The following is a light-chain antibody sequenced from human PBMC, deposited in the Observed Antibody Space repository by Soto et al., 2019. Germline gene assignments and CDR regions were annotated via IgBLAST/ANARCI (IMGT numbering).Light chain of an antibody. V-gene: IGKV3-15*01. CDR2: AAS. J-gene: IGKJ5*01. CDR1: QSIGSN. CDR3: QHYTNWPPIT. Sequence: ILMTQSPVTLSVSPGDSATLSCRASQSIGSNLAWYQQKPGQAPRLLIYAASTRVTGLPGRFSGRGSGTEFTLDISGLQSEDLAIYYCQHYTNWPPITFGQGTRLEIK.